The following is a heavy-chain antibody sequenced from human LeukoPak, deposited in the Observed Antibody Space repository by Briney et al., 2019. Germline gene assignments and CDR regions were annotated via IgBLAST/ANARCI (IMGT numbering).Heavy chain of an antibody. CDR3: ARPSRQQLRYFQH. D-gene: IGHD6-13*01. J-gene: IGHJ1*01. CDR1: GFTFSSYS. CDR2: ISSSSSYI. Sequence: PGGSLRLSCAASGFTFSSYSMNWVRQAPGKGLEWVSSISSSSSYIYYADSVKGRFTISRDNAKNSLYLQMNSLRAEDTAVYYCARPSRQQLRYFQHWGQGTLVTVSS. V-gene: IGHV3-21*01.